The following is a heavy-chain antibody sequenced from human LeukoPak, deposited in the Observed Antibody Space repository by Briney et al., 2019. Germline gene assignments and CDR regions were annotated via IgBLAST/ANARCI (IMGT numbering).Heavy chain of an antibody. CDR1: GFTFSTYW. V-gene: IGHV3-7*01. CDR3: ANVGLYCSGTNCYEWDFEY. CDR2: IKKDGSEK. Sequence: PGGSLRLSCAASGFTFSTYWMSWVRQAPGKGLEWVANIKKDGSEKYYVDSVKGRFTISRDNAKKSLYLQMNSLRSEDTAAYYCANVGLYCSGTNCYEWDFEYWGQGTLVTVSS. J-gene: IGHJ4*02. D-gene: IGHD2-15*01.